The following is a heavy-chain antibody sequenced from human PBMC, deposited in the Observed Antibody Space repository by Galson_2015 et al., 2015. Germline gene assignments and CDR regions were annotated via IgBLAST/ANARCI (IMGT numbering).Heavy chain of an antibody. Sequence: VKVSCKASGGTFSTHAMSWVRQAPGQGLEWMGGITPIFGTANYAQKFQGRVTITADESTSTVYMELRSLRSEDTAVYYCAREGKAAPTNPVDYWGQGTLVTVSS. CDR1: GGTFSTHA. V-gene: IGHV1-69*01. CDR3: AREGKAAPTNPVDY. CDR2: ITPIFGTA. J-gene: IGHJ4*02. D-gene: IGHD6-13*01.